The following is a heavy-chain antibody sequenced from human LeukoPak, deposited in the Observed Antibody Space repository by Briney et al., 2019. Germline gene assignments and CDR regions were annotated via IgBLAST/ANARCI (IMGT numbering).Heavy chain of an antibody. CDR1: GYTFTGYY. V-gene: IGHV1-2*02. CDR2: INPNSGGT. CDR3: ARDRYDILTGYEQALYY. D-gene: IGHD3-9*01. J-gene: IGHJ4*02. Sequence: ASVKVSCKASGYTFTGYYMHWVRQAPGQGLEWMGWINPNSGGTNYAQKFQGRVTITRDTPISTAYMELSRLRYPDTAVYYCARDRYDILTGYEQALYYWGQGTLFTVSS.